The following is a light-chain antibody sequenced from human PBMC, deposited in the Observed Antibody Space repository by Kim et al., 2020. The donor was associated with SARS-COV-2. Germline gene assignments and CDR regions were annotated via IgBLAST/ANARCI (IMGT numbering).Light chain of an antibody. V-gene: IGLV1-47*02. CDR1: SSNIGSNN. CDR2: SNN. CDR3: ATWDSSLSVGV. Sequence: QSVLTQPPSASGTPGQRVTISCSGSSSNIGSNNVVWYQQLPGAAPNLLIYSNNQRPSGIPDRFSSSKSGTSATLGITGLRTGDEADYYCATWDSSLSVGVFGGGTQLTVL. J-gene: IGLJ3*02.